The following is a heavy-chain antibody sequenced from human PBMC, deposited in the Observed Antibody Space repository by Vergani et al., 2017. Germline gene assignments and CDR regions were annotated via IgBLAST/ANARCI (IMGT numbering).Heavy chain of an antibody. CDR1: GCSISSGEHC. D-gene: IGHD6-25*01. J-gene: IGHJ6*03. CDR3: ARVDTXVPATSHFYYMDV. Sequence: QVQLQESGPAVVKPSQTLSLTCAVSGCSISSGEHCWTWIRQPPGKGLEWIGYIFYSGTTYDTPSLTGRLTISVDTSQNQFSLKLRSVTAADAAVYYCARVDTXVPATSHFYYMDVWGKGTTVVVSS. CDR2: IFYSGTT. V-gene: IGHV4-31*11.